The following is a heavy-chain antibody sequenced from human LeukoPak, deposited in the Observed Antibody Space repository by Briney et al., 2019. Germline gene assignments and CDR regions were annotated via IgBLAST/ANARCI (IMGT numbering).Heavy chain of an antibody. V-gene: IGHV1-58*02. Sequence: ASVKVSCKASGFTFTSSAMQWVRQARGQRLEWIGWIVVGSGNTNYAQTFQERVTITTDMSTSAAYMELSSLRSEDTAVYYCAAALSGYNFDYWGQGTLVTVSS. J-gene: IGHJ4*02. CDR3: AAALSGYNFDY. CDR1: GFTFTSSA. CDR2: IVVGSGNT. D-gene: IGHD3-22*01.